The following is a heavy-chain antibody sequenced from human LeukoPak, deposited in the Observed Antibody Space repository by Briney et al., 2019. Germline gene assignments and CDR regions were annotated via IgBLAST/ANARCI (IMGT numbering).Heavy chain of an antibody. Sequence: GASVKVSCKASGYTFTSYGISWVRQAPGQGLEWMGWISAYNGNTNYAQKLQGRVTMTTDTSTSTAYMELRSLRSDDTAVYYCARGAHYDSSGYFGYWGRGTLVTVSS. CDR1: GYTFTSYG. J-gene: IGHJ4*02. CDR3: ARGAHYDSSGYFGY. CDR2: ISAYNGNT. D-gene: IGHD3-22*01. V-gene: IGHV1-18*01.